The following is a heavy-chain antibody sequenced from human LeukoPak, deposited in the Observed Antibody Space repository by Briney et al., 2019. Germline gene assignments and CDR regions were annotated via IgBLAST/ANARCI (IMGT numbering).Heavy chain of an antibody. CDR2: INPNSGGT. CDR1: GYTFTGYY. CDR3: ARVSDYGDYGPYYFDY. J-gene: IGHJ4*02. D-gene: IGHD4-17*01. Sequence: ASVKVSCKASGYTFTGYYMHWVRQAPGQGLEWMGWINPNSGGTNYAQKFQGRVTMTRDTSISTAYMELSRLRSDDTAVYYCARVSDYGDYGPYYFDYWGQGTLVTVSS. V-gene: IGHV1-2*02.